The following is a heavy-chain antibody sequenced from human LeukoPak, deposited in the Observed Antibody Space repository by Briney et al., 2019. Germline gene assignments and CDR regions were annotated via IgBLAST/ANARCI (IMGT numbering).Heavy chain of an antibody. CDR2: ISSSGDTI. CDR3: ARACVDWSGYLTSMDV. V-gene: IGHV3-48*03. D-gene: IGHD3-3*01. J-gene: IGHJ6*02. CDR1: GFTFGSYE. Sequence: GGSLRLSCAASGFTFGSYEIIWVRQAPGKGLEWVSYISSSGDTIYYADSVKGRLTISRDNAKNSLYLQMNSLRAEDTAVYYCARACVDWSGYLTSMDVWGQGTTVTVSS.